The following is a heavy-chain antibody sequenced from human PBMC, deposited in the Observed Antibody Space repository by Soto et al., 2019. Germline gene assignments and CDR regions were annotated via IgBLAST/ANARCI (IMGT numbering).Heavy chain of an antibody. CDR1: GFTFSSYA. CDR3: ARHGSIGGEAPIDY. CDR2: ISYGGSNT. Sequence: GGSLRLSCAASGFTFSSYAMSWVRQTPGKGLEWVSGISYGGSNTYYADSVKGRFTVSRDNSKNTLYLQMTSLRAEDTAVYYCARHGSIGGEAPIDYWGQGTLVTVSS. V-gene: IGHV3-23*01. D-gene: IGHD6-6*01. J-gene: IGHJ4*02.